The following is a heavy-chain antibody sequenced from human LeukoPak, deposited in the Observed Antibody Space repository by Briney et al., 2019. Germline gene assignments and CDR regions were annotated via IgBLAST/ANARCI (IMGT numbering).Heavy chain of an antibody. D-gene: IGHD6-19*01. CDR3: AKFLLGIAVAAATFDY. V-gene: IGHV3-23*01. CDR1: GFTFSSYA. J-gene: IGHJ4*02. Sequence: PGGSLRLSCAASGFTFSSYAMSWVRQAPGKGLEWVSAISGSGGSTYYADSVKGRFTISRDNSKNTLYLQMNSLRAEDTAVYYCAKFLLGIAVAAATFDYWGQGTLVTVSS. CDR2: ISGSGGST.